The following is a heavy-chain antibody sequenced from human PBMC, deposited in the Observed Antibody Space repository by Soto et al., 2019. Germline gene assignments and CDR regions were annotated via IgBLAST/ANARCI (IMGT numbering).Heavy chain of an antibody. D-gene: IGHD3-16*01. J-gene: IGHJ4*02. CDR1: GYIIKNYW. CDR3: FRGGVTSRTFDY. V-gene: IGHV5-51*01. Sequence: SLKISCKASGYIIKNYWIGWVRQMPGQGLEWMGIIFPDDSDTRYSPSFQGHVTISVDKSISTAYVQWSSLKASDSAIYYCFRGGVTSRTFDYWGQGTLVTVSS. CDR2: IFPDDSDT.